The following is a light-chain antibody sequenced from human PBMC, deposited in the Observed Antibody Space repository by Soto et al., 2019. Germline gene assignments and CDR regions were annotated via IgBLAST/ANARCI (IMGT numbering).Light chain of an antibody. CDR2: EVS. J-gene: IGLJ3*02. V-gene: IGLV2-14*01. CDR1: SSDVGGYNY. Sequence: QSALTQPASVSGSPGQSITISCTGTSSDVGGYNYVSWYRQHPGKAPKLMIYEVSNRPSGVSNRFSGSKSGNTASLTISGLQAEDEADYYCSSYTSSSTLRVFGGGTKVTVL. CDR3: SSYTSSSTLRV.